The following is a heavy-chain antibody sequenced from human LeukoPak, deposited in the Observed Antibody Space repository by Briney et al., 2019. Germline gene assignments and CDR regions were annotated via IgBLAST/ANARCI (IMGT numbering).Heavy chain of an antibody. CDR3: ASSGVVPAARGVNFDY. D-gene: IGHD2-2*01. V-gene: IGHV3-21*01. CDR1: GFTFSSYS. J-gene: IGHJ4*02. Sequence: GGSLRLSCAASGFTFSSYSMNWVRQAPGKGLEWVSSISSSSSYIYYADSVKGRFTISRDNAKNSLYLQMNSLRAEDTAVYYCASSGVVPAARGVNFDYWGQGTLVTVSS. CDR2: ISSSSSYI.